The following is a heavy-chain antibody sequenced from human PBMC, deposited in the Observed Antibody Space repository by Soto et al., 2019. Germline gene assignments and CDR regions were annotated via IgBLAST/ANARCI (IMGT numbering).Heavy chain of an antibody. CDR1: GFSLSTSGVG. J-gene: IGHJ5*02. D-gene: IGHD6-13*01. CDR3: AYRPEYRGSWDSGWFDP. V-gene: IGHV2-5*02. Sequence: QITLKESGPTLVEPTQTLTLTCAFSGFSLSTSGVGVGWIRQPPGKALEWLAFIYWDDDKRYSPPLKTRLTILKHTSINQVFLIRTTIDPVDPATYYRAYRPEYRGSWDSGWFDPWGQGTLVTVSS. CDR2: IYWDDDK.